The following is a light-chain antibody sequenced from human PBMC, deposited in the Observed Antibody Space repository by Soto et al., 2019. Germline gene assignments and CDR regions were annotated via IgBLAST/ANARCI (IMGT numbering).Light chain of an antibody. CDR1: QSLLHSNGYNY. CDR2: LGS. CDR3: MQALQTPQFT. Sequence: DIVMTQSPLSLPVTPGEPACISCRSSQSLLHSNGYNYLDWYLQKPGQSPQLLIYLGSNRASGVPDRFSGSGSGTDFTLKISRVEAEDVGVYFCMQALQTPQFTFGQGTKLEIK. J-gene: IGKJ2*01. V-gene: IGKV2-28*01.